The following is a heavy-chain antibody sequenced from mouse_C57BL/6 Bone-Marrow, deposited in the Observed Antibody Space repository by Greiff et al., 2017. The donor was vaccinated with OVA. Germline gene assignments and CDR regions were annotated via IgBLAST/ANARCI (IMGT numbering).Heavy chain of an antibody. D-gene: IGHD2-1*01. Sequence: EVMLVESGGGLVQPGGSLSLSCAASGFTFTDYYMSWVRQPPGKALEWLGFIRNKANGYTTEYSASVTGRFTISRDNSQSILYLPMNALRAEDSATYYCARSSGNPFDYWGQGTTLTVSS. CDR2: IRNKANGYTT. CDR3: ARSSGNPFDY. CDR1: GFTFTDYY. J-gene: IGHJ2*01. V-gene: IGHV7-3*01.